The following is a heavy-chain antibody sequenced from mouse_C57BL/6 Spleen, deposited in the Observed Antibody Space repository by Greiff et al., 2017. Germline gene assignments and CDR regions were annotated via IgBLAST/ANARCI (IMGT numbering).Heavy chain of an antibody. Sequence: QVQLQQPGAELVMPGASVKLSCKASGYTFTSYWMHWVKQRPGQGLEWIGEIDPSDSYTNYNQKFKGKSTLTVEKSSSTAYMQLSSLTSEDAAVYYCARGYGSSFDYWGQGTTLTVSS. V-gene: IGHV1-69*01. J-gene: IGHJ2*01. D-gene: IGHD1-1*01. CDR1: GYTFTSYW. CDR2: IDPSDSYT. CDR3: ARGYGSSFDY.